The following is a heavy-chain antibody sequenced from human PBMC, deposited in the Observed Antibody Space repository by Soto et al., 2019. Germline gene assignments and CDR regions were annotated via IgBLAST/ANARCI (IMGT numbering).Heavy chain of an antibody. V-gene: IGHV4-4*02. D-gene: IGHD2-21*02. CDR3: ARAPGVVVGTSILSSWFDH. Sequence: QVQLQESGPGLVKSSGTLSLACTVSGDSIRTSNWWSWVRQTPGKGLEWIGEIYSSGTTNFNPSLKSRVILSVVATRNQFSLNLASVTAADTAVYFCARAPGVVVGTSILSSWFDHWGQGTLIIVSS. CDR1: GDSIRTSNW. J-gene: IGHJ5*02. CDR2: IYSSGTT.